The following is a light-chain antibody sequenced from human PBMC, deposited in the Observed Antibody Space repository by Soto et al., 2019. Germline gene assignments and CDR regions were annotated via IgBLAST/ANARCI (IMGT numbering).Light chain of an antibody. CDR3: CSYLGSSTV. CDR2: EDD. V-gene: IGLV2-23*01. Sequence: QSALTQPASVSGSPGQSITISCTGVSSDVGNYNLVSWYQQHPAKAPKLIIYEDDKRHSGVSNRFSGSKSGDTASLTISGLQAEDEADYYCCSYLGSSTVFGGGTQLTVL. CDR1: SSDVGNYNL. J-gene: IGLJ7*01.